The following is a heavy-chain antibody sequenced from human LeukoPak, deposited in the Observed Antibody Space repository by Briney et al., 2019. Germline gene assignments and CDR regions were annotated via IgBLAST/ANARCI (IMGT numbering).Heavy chain of an antibody. V-gene: IGHV2-5*01. CDR3: ALYYYDSSGYAMEYLQH. D-gene: IGHD3-22*01. CDR2: IYWNDDK. Sequence: SGPTLVKPTQTLTLTCTFSGFSLSTSGVGVGWIRQPPGKALEWLALIYWNDDKRYSPSLKSRLTITKDTSKNQVVLTMTNMDPVDTATYYCALYYYDSSGYAMEYLQHWGQGTLVTVSS. CDR1: GFSLSTSGVG. J-gene: IGHJ1*01.